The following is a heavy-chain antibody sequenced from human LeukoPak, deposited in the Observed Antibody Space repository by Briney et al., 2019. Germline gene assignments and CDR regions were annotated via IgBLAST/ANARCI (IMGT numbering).Heavy chain of an antibody. D-gene: IGHD3-16*02. CDR3: AKASPSDVWGSYRLRAFDY. CDR2: ISGDGGST. CDR1: GFTFDDYD. J-gene: IGHJ4*02. Sequence: TGGSLRLSRAASGFTFDDYDMHWVRQPPGKGLEWVSDISGDGGSTYYADVVRGRFTISRDNNKNSLYMHMNSLRTEDTAFYCCAKASPSDVWGSYRLRAFDYWGQGTLVTVSS. V-gene: IGHV3-43*02.